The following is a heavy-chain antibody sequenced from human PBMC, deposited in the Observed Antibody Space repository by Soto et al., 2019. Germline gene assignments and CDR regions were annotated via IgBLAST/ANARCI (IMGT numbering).Heavy chain of an antibody. CDR3: ARAGYNIDY. D-gene: IGHD5-12*01. J-gene: IGHJ4*02. Sequence: QVQLQESGPGLVKPSETLSLTCTVSGGSISSYYWNWIRLPLGKGLEWIGYIYYTGSTIYNPSLKSRVTISVDTSKNQFSLSLSSVTAADTAVYYCARAGYNIDYWGQGTLVTVSS. V-gene: IGHV4-59*01. CDR2: IYYTGST. CDR1: GGSISSYY.